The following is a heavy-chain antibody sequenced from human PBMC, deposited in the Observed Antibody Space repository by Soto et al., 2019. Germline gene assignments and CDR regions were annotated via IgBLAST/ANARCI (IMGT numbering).Heavy chain of an antibody. J-gene: IGHJ5*02. CDR3: ATLPPRIVVVLSPFPS. V-gene: IGHV4-4*02. CDR2: MYHTGTA. D-gene: IGHD2-15*01. CDR1: GTSVSSTYW. Sequence: SETLSLTCVVSGTSVSSTYWWTWVRQAPGKGLEWLGEMYHTGTANYNPSLKNRATISVDKSNNQFSLKLTSMTAADTAVYYCATLPPRIVVVLSPFPSWGQGTPVTVSS.